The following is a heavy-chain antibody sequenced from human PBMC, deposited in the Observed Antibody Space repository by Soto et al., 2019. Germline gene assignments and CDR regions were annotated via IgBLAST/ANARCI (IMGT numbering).Heavy chain of an antibody. J-gene: IGHJ3*02. CDR3: ARPRSMSSSGFDI. V-gene: IGHV3-74*01. CDR2: ISPDGSFT. Sequence: GGSLRLSCAASVYVFSSHWIHWVRQAPGQGPVGVSRISPDGSFTDYADSVKGRFTISRDNVKNTLYLEMNSLRVEDTAVYYCARPRSMSSSGFDIWGQGTMVTVSS. CDR1: VYVFSSHW. D-gene: IGHD6-6*01.